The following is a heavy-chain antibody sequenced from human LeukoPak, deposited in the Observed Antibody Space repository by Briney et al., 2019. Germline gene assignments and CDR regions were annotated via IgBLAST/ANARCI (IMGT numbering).Heavy chain of an antibody. CDR2: ISSRSGYM. CDR3: GRDPSVYDSSTWKPIDY. V-gene: IGHV3-21*01. Sequence: GRSLRLSCAASGFIFSGYAVHWVRQAPGKGLEWVSSISSRSGYMYYADSVKGRFTISRDNAKNSLYLQMNSLRAEDTAVYYCGRDPSVYDSSTWKPIDYWGQGTLVTVSS. CDR1: GFIFSGYA. D-gene: IGHD6-13*01. J-gene: IGHJ4*02.